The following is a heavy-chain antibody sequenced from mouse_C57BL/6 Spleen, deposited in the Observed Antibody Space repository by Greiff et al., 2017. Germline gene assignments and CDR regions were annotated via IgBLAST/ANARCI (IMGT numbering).Heavy chain of an antibody. Sequence: QVQLQQPGAELVRPGTSVKLSCKASGYTFTSYWMHWVKQRPGQGLEWIGVIDPSDSYTNYNQKFKGKATLTVDTSSSTAYMQLSSLTSEDSAVYYCARSWGYDDGAWFAYWGQGTLVTVSA. CDR2: IDPSDSYT. V-gene: IGHV1-59*01. CDR3: ARSWGYDDGAWFAY. D-gene: IGHD2-2*01. CDR1: GYTFTSYW. J-gene: IGHJ3*01.